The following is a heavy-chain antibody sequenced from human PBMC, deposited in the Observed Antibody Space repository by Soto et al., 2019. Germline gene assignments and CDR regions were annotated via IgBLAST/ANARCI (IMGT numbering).Heavy chain of an antibody. V-gene: IGHV3-23*01. J-gene: IGHJ4*02. Sequence: EVQLLESGGGLVQPGGSLRLSCAASGFTFSSYAMSWVRQAPGKGLEWVSAISGSGGSTYYADSVKGRFTISRDNSKNTLYLQMISLRADDTAVYYCAKVAQSGYYSTDHLSYWGQGTLVTVSS. D-gene: IGHD3-22*01. CDR3: AKVAQSGYYSTDHLSY. CDR1: GFTFSSYA. CDR2: ISGSGGST.